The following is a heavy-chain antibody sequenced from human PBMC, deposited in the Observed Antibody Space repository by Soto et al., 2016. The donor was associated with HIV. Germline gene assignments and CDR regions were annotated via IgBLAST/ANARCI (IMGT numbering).Heavy chain of an antibody. CDR1: GLTFNRYW. CDR3: AALSHWYGLDY. CDR2: IKGDGTIT. D-gene: IGHD6-13*01. J-gene: IGHJ4*02. V-gene: IGHV3-74*01. Sequence: EVQLVESGGGVVQPGGSLRLSCAASGLTFNRYWMHWVRQAPGKGLVWVSHIKGDGTITNYADSVKGRFTISRDNAKNTLYLQMNGLRADDTAVYYCAALSHWYGLDYVGPGSSGPPSPQ.